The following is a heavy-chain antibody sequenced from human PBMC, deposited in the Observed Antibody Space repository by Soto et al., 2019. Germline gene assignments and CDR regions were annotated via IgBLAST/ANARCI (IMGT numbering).Heavy chain of an antibody. CDR2: ISAYNGNT. V-gene: IGHV1-18*01. J-gene: IGHJ4*02. CDR1: GYTFTSYG. CDR3: ARDSASSGWYIDFDY. D-gene: IGHD6-19*01. Sequence: GASVSVSCKXSGYTFTSYGISWVRQAPGQGLEWMGWISAYNGNTNYAQKLQGRVTMTTDTSTSTAYMELRSLRSDDTAVYYCARDSASSGWYIDFDYWGQGTLVTVSS.